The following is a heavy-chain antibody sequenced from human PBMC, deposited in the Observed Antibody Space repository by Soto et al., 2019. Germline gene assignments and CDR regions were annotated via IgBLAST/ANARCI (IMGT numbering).Heavy chain of an antibody. CDR1: GFTFSRYA. J-gene: IGHJ6*02. Sequence: GGSLRLSCAASGFTFSRYAITWVRQAPGQGLEWVSSISGSGDSAYYADSVRGRFTLSRDNSEKTVSLEMNSLRAEDTAIYYCAKDGANSLWAGYGFGLDVWGRGTTVTVSS. V-gene: IGHV3-23*01. D-gene: IGHD6-13*01. CDR2: ISGSGDSA. CDR3: AKDGANSLWAGYGFGLDV.